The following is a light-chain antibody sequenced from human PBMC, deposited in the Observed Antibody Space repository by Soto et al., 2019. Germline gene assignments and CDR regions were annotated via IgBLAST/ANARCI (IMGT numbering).Light chain of an antibody. CDR2: DAS. J-gene: IGKJ1*01. CDR1: QSVSSN. CDR3: QQYNNWPRT. Sequence: EIVLTQSPGTLSLSPGERAALSCRASQSVSSNLAWYQQKPGQAPRLLIYDASTRATAVPARFTASGSGTEFTLTISSLQSEDFAVYYCQQYNNWPRTFGQGTKVDIK. V-gene: IGKV3-15*01.